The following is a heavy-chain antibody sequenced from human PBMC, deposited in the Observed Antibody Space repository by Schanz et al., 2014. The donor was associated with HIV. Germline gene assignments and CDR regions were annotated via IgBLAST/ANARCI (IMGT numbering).Heavy chain of an antibody. CDR3: AKTSITLGMDV. CDR2: IWHDGSQK. D-gene: IGHD1-20*01. V-gene: IGHV3-33*03. CDR1: GFIFRTHG. Sequence: QEQLVESGGGLVKPGGSLRLSCAASGFIFRTHGMHWVRQAPGKGLEWVAVIWHDGSQKYYADSVKGRFTISRVNSKNTLYLQMNSLRAEDTAIYYCAKTSITLGMDVWGQGTTVTVSS. J-gene: IGHJ6*02.